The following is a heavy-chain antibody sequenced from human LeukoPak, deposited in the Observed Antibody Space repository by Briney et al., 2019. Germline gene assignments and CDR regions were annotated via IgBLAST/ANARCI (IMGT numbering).Heavy chain of an antibody. CDR1: GYTFTSYG. J-gene: IGHJ4*02. Sequence: ASVKVSCKASGYTFTSYGISWVRQAPGQGLEWMGWISAYNGNTNYAQKLQGRVTMTTDTSTSTAYMELRSLRSDDTAVYYCASTLLGYCSSTSCPAQNWGQGTLVTVSS. D-gene: IGHD2-2*01. CDR2: ISAYNGNT. V-gene: IGHV1-18*01. CDR3: ASTLLGYCSSTSCPAQN.